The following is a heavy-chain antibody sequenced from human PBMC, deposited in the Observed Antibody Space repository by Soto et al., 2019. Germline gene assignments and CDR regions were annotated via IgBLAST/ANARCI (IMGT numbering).Heavy chain of an antibody. CDR1: GLTFSNVW. V-gene: IGHV3-15*07. J-gene: IGHJ4*02. CDR3: TTDVWPYFQSDY. Sequence: VQLVESGGGFVKPGGSLRLFCAASGLTFSNVWMNWVRQAPGKGLEWVGHIKSKTDGGTTDYAAPVKGRFTISRDDSKNTLYLQMNSLKIDDTAVYYCTTDVWPYFQSDYWGQGTLVTVSP. CDR2: IKSKTDGGTT. D-gene: IGHD2-8*01.